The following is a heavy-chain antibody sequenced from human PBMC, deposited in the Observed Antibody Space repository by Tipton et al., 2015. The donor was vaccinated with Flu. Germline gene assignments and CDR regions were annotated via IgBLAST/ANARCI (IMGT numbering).Heavy chain of an antibody. Sequence: TLSLTCTVSGDSIISDSHFWSWIRLPAGKGPEWIGRLYYTGRASYNPSLKSRVTMSVDTSKNQFSLRLTSVTAADTAVYYCARQLHGSGTYSGYFDPWGQGTLVTVSS. V-gene: IGHV4-61*02. CDR3: ARQLHGSGTYSGYFDP. J-gene: IGHJ5*02. CDR1: GDSIISDSHF. CDR2: LYYTGRA. D-gene: IGHD3-10*01.